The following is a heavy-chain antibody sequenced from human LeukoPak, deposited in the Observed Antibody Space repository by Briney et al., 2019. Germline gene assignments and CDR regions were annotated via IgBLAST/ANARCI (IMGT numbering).Heavy chain of an antibody. J-gene: IGHJ4*02. CDR2: ISGSGGST. CDR1: GFTFSSYA. V-gene: IGHV3-23*01. CDR3: AKDPGLVGATPAYFDY. Sequence: GGSLRLSCAASGFTFSSYAMSWVRQAPGKGLEWVSAISGSGGSTYYADSVKGRFTISRDNSKNTLYLQMNSLRAEDTAVYYCAKDPGLVGATPAYFDYWGQGTLVTVSS. D-gene: IGHD1-26*01.